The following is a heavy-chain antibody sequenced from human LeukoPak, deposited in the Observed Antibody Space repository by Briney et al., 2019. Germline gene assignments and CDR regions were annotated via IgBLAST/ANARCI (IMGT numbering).Heavy chain of an antibody. CDR3: ARDRSEQWLVPGHFDY. CDR1: GGIFSSYA. CDR2: IIAIFGTA. Sequence: GASVKVSCKASGGIFSSYAISWVRQAPGQGLEWMGRIIAIFGTANYAQKFQGSVTITTDESTTTAYMELSSLRSEDTAVYYCARDRSEQWLVPGHFDYWGQGTLVTVSS. V-gene: IGHV1-69*05. D-gene: IGHD6-19*01. J-gene: IGHJ4*02.